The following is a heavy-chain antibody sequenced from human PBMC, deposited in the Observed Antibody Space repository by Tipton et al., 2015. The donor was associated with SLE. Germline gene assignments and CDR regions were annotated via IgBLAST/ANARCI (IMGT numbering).Heavy chain of an antibody. D-gene: IGHD5-12*01. CDR1: GGSISSGSYY. CDR3: ARRVAYSGYDWYFDL. Sequence: TLSLTCTVSGGSISSGSYYWSWIRQPAGKGLEWIGYIYTSGSTNYNPSLKSRVTISVDTSKNQFSLKLSSVTAADTAVYYCARRVAYSGYDWYFDLWGRGTLVTVSS. V-gene: IGHV4-61*09. CDR2: IYTSGST. J-gene: IGHJ2*01.